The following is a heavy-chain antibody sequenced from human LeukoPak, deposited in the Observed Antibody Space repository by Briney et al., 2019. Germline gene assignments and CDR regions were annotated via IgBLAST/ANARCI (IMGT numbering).Heavy chain of an antibody. CDR3: ARDSWSGYLTDAFDI. J-gene: IGHJ3*02. Sequence: GGSLRLSCAASGFTVSSNYMSWVRQAPGKGLEWVSVIYSGGSTYYADSVKGRFTISRDNSKNTLYLQMNSLRAEDTAVYYCARDSWSGYLTDAFDIWGQGTMVTVSS. CDR1: GFTVSSNY. V-gene: IGHV3-53*01. D-gene: IGHD3-3*01. CDR2: IYSGGST.